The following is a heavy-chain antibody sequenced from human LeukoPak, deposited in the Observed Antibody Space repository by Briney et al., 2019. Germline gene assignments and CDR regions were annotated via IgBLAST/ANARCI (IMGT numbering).Heavy chain of an antibody. CDR1: AGSISSGDYY. V-gene: IGHV4-30-4*08. CDR2: IYYSGSI. Sequence: PSETLSLTCTVSAGSISSGDYYWNWIRQSPGKGLEWIAYIYYSGSISYNPSLKSRVTISVDTSKNQFSLNLSSVTAADTALYYCARKTGDAFDIWGQGTMVTVSS. D-gene: IGHD7-27*01. CDR3: ARKTGDAFDI. J-gene: IGHJ3*02.